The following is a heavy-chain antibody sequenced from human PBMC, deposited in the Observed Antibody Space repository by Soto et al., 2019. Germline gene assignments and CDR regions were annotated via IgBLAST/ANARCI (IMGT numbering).Heavy chain of an antibody. CDR3: ARDLSAMGQYYCDY. D-gene: IGHD5-18*01. V-gene: IGHV3-30-3*01. J-gene: IGHJ4*02. CDR2: ISYDGSNK. CDR1: GFTFSSYA. Sequence: QVQLVESGGGVVQPGRSLRLSCAASGFTFSSYAMHWVRQAPGKGLEWVAVISYDGSNKYYADSVKGRFTISRANSKNTRYLQMNSLRAEDTAVYYCARDLSAMGQYYCDYWGQGTLVTVSS.